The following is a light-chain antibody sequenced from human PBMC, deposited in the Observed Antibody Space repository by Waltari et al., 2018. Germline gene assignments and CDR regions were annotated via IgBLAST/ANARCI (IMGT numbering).Light chain of an antibody. Sequence: DIQMTQSPSSLSASVGDRLTITCRASRDISNSLAWYQQVAGKVPKLLISASSTLQSGVPSRFCGSGSGSDFTLTINNLQPEDFATYYCQNYDKVPWTFGPGTRVDVK. V-gene: IGKV1-27*01. CDR1: RDISNS. CDR2: ASS. CDR3: QNYDKVPWT. J-gene: IGKJ1*01.